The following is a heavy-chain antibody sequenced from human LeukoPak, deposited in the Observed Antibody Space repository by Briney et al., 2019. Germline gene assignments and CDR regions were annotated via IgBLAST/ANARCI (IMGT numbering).Heavy chain of an antibody. V-gene: IGHV3-23*01. J-gene: IGHJ4*02. CDR3: AKVLSGSQDY. CDR2: ITGGAENT. D-gene: IGHD1-26*01. Sequence: GGSLRLSCAASGFTFSGHAMSWVRQAPGKGLNWLSTITGGAENTYCADSVKGRFTISRDNSKNTVYLQMDSLRVEDTAVYYCAKVLSGSQDYWGQGTLVTVFS. CDR1: GFTFSGHA.